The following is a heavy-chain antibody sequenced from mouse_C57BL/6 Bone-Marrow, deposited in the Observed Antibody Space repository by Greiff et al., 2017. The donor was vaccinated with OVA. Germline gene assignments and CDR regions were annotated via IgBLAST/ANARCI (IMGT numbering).Heavy chain of an antibody. CDR2: ISDGGSYT. V-gene: IGHV5-4*01. Sequence: EVMLVESGGGLVKPGGSLKLSCAASGFTFSSYAMSWVRQTPEKRLEWVATISDGGSYTYYPDNVKGRFTISRDNAKNNLYLQMSHLKSEDTAMYYCARDPGGYDDYFDYWGQGTTLTVSS. J-gene: IGHJ2*01. CDR3: ARDPGGYDDYFDY. D-gene: IGHD2-2*01. CDR1: GFTFSSYA.